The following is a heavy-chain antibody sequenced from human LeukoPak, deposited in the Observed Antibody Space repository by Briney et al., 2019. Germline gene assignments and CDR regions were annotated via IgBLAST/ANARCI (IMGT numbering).Heavy chain of an antibody. J-gene: IGHJ6*02. CDR2: HYYSGNT. D-gene: IGHD6-25*01. Sequence: SETLSLTCTVSGGSISSGSYWWSWIRQHPERGLEWIGYHYYSGNTYYNPSLKSRVSISVDTSKNQLSLTLTSVTAADTAVYYCARGHRTSSAYHCSAMDVWGQGTTVTVSS. CDR1: GGSISSGSYW. CDR3: ARGHRTSSAYHCSAMDV. V-gene: IGHV4-31*03.